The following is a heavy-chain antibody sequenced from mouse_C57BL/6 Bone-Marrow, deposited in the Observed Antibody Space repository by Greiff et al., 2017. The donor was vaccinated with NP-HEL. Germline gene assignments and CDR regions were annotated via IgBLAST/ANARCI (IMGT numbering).Heavy chain of an antibody. J-gene: IGHJ1*03. CDR1: GFTFSDYG. D-gene: IGHD2-4*01. CDR2: ISSGSSTI. CDR3: ARGLRRRDWYFDV. Sequence: EVQGVESGGGLVKPGGSLKLSCAASGFTFSDYGMHWVRQAPEKGLEWVAYISSGSSTIYYADTVKGRFTISRDNAKNTLFLQMTSLRSEDTAMYYCARGLRRRDWYFDVWGTGTTVTVSS. V-gene: IGHV5-17*01.